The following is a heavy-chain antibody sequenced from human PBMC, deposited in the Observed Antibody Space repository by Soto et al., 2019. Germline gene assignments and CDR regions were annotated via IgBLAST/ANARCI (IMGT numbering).Heavy chain of an antibody. D-gene: IGHD6-19*01. CDR1: GYSFTNYG. CDR2: ISAFNGNT. V-gene: IGHV1-18*01. J-gene: IGHJ6*03. Sequence: QDQLLQSGAEVKKPGASVTVSCKASGYSFTNYGITWVRQAPGPGLEWMGWISAFNGNTNYAQKLQGRVTMATDASTSTAYMQLRSLRSDDTAVYYCARDRGVAPPVAGNTHYYYYMDVWGNGTTVTVAS. CDR3: ARDRGVAPPVAGNTHYYYYMDV.